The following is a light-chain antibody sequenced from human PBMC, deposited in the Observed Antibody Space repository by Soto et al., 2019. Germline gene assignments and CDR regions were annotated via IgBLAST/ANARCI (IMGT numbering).Light chain of an antibody. V-gene: IGKV3D-15*01. CDR3: QQYNNWPPIT. Sequence: EIVMTQSPATLSVFPGERATLSCRASQSVSSKLAWYQQKPGQAPRLLIHGVSTRATGVPASFSGSGSGTEFTLTISSLQSEDSAVYYCQQYNNWPPITLGQGTRLEIK. CDR2: GVS. J-gene: IGKJ5*01. CDR1: QSVSSK.